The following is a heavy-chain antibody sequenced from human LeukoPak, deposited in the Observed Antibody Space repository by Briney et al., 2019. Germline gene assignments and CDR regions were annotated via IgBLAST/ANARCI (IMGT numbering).Heavy chain of an antibody. CDR2: ISWNSGSI. D-gene: IGHD6-13*01. Sequence: GGSLRLSCAASGFTFDDYAMHWVRQAPGKGLEWVSGISWNSGSIGYADSVKGRFTISRDNAKNPLYLQMNSLRAEDTALYYCAKGHSSSWFDAFDIWGQGTMVTVSS. V-gene: IGHV3-9*01. CDR3: AKGHSSSWFDAFDI. CDR1: GFTFDDYA. J-gene: IGHJ3*02.